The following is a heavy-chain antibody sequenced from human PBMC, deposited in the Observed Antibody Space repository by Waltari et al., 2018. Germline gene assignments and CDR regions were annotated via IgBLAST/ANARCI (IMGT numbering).Heavy chain of an antibody. CDR3: AKDRGSSHYYYYYMDV. CDR1: GFTFSNAW. D-gene: IGHD1-26*01. V-gene: IGHV3-15*01. J-gene: IGHJ6*03. CDR2: IKSKTDGGTT. Sequence: EVQLVESGGGLVKPGGSLRLSCAASGFTFSNAWMSWVRQAPGKGLEWVGRIKSKTDGGTTDYAAPVKGRFTISRDDSKNTLYLQMNSLKTEDTAVYYCAKDRGSSHYYYYYMDVWGKGTTVTISS.